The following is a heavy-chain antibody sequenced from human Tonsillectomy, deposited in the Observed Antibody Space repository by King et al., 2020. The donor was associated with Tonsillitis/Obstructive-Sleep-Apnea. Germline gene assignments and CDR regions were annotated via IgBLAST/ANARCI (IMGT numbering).Heavy chain of an antibody. CDR1: GFTFSSYS. CDR2: ITSSSNYI. V-gene: IGHV3-21*01. Sequence: VQLVESGGGLVKPGGSLRLSCAASGFTFSSYSMNWVRQAPGKGLEWVSSITSSSNYIYYADSVKGRFTISRDSAKNSLYLQMNSLRAEDSAVYYCARAVRYSYDSSGWGYYFYVMAVWGQGTPVTVSS. CDR3: ARAVRYSYDSSGWGYYFYVMAV. J-gene: IGHJ6*02. D-gene: IGHD3-22*01.